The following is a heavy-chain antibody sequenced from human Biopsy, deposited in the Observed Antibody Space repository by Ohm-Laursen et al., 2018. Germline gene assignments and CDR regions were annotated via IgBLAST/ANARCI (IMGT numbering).Heavy chain of an antibody. D-gene: IGHD1-26*01. CDR3: ARVGAGAPSIDYFDY. Sequence: TLSLTCIVSGGSIGSFFWSWIRQPPGKGLEWIGYIYYSGSTNYNPSLRSRVTISVDRSKNQFSLELSSVTAADTAVYYCARVGAGAPSIDYFDYWGQGALVTASS. CDR2: IYYSGST. V-gene: IGHV4-59*01. J-gene: IGHJ4*02. CDR1: GGSIGSFF.